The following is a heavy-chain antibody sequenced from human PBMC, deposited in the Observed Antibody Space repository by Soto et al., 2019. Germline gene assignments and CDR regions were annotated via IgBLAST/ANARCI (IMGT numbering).Heavy chain of an antibody. CDR2: LNPASGST. J-gene: IGHJ4*02. D-gene: IGHD6-13*01. CDR3: ACDLAAGVH. V-gene: IGHV1-46*01. Sequence: QVQLVQSGAEVKKPGASVKLSCRTSGYTFTHYYIHWVRQATGQGLEWLALLNPASGSTNYAQDFQGRVTLTMDTSTTTVYMELSGLRAEDTAIFYCACDLAAGVHLGQGPLVTVSS. CDR1: GYTFTHYY.